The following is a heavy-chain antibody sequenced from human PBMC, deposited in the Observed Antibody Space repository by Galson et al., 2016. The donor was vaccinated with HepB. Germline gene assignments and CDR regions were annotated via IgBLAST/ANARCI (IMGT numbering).Heavy chain of an antibody. Sequence: ETLSLTCKVSGVTISISNWWNWVRQAPGKGLEWISYITSSGSTTYYADSVKGRFTVSRDDAKNSLYLQMNSLRADDTAVYYCARDARRIVLMGYFDYWGQGILVTVSS. CDR1: GVTISISNW. J-gene: IGHJ4*02. CDR2: ITSSGSTT. CDR3: ARDARRIVLMGYFDY. V-gene: IGHV3-48*04. D-gene: IGHD2-8*01.